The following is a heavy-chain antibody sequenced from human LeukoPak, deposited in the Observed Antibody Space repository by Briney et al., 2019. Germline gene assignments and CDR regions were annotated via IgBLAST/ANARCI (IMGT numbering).Heavy chain of an antibody. J-gene: IGHJ3*02. CDR1: GFTFSSYS. V-gene: IGHV3-21*01. CDR3: ARTYYYDSSGPDLPDI. CDR2: ISSSSSYI. D-gene: IGHD3-22*01. Sequence: GGSLRLSCAASGFTFSSYSMNWVRQAPGKGLEWVSSISSSSSYIYYADSVKGRFTISRDNAKNSLYLQTNSLRAEDTAVYYCARTYYYDSSGPDLPDIWGQGTMVTVSS.